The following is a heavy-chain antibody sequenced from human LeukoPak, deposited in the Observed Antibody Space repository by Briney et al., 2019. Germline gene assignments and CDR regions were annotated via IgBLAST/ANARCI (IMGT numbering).Heavy chain of an antibody. D-gene: IGHD3-10*01. Sequence: GASVTVSFTASGYTFTIYGISWVRQAPGQGLEWMGWISAYNGNTNYAQKLQGRVTMTTDTSTSTAYMELRRLRSDDTAVYYCARDSRGTYHYWGQGTLVTVSS. J-gene: IGHJ4*02. V-gene: IGHV1-18*01. CDR1: GYTFTIYG. CDR3: ARDSRGTYHY. CDR2: ISAYNGNT.